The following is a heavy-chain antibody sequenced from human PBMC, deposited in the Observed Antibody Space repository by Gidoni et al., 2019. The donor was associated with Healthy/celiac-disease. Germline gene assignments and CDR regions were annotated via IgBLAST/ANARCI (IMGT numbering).Heavy chain of an antibody. D-gene: IGHD2-21*02. CDR3: ARENIVVVTAIFDY. CDR1: GFTFSSYA. Sequence: QVQLVESGGGVVQPGRSLRLSCAASGFTFSSYAMHWVRQAPGKGLEWVTVISYDGSNKYYADSVKGRFTISRDNSKNTLYLQMNSLRAEDTAVYYCARENIVVVTAIFDYWGQGTLVTVSS. CDR2: ISYDGSNK. J-gene: IGHJ4*02. V-gene: IGHV3-30-3*01.